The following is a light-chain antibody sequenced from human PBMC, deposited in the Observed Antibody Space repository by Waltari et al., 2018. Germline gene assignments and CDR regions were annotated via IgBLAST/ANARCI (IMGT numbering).Light chain of an antibody. CDR3: SSYAGSTYV. CDR2: EFT. Sequence: QSALTQPPSASGSPGQSVTISCTGTSTDVGGYNYVSWYQQHPGKAPKLIIYEFTQRPAGVPDRFSGSKSGNTASLTGSGLQAADEADYYCSSYAGSTYVFGTGTKVTVL. CDR1: STDVGGYNY. J-gene: IGLJ1*01. V-gene: IGLV2-8*01.